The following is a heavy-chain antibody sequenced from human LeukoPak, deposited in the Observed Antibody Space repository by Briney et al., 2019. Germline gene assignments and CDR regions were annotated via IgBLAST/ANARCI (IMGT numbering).Heavy chain of an antibody. Sequence: ASVKVSCKASGYTFTSYGISWVRQAPGQGLEWMGWISAYNGNTNYAQKFQGRVTITADKSTSTAYMELSSLKSEDTAVYYCARAAFPIAMIGVVILEDAFDFWGQGTMVTVSS. CDR2: ISAYNGNT. J-gene: IGHJ3*01. V-gene: IGHV1-18*01. CDR1: GYTFTSYG. D-gene: IGHD3-22*01. CDR3: ARAAFPIAMIGVVILEDAFDF.